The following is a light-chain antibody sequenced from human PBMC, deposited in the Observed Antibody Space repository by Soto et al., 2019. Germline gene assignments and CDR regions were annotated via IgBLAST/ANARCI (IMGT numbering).Light chain of an antibody. CDR2: FDR. J-gene: IGLJ2*01. V-gene: IGLV3-21*04. CDR1: NIGSNS. CDR3: QVWDSSSGHLV. Sequence: SSELTQLPSVSVAPGETARITCGGNNIGSNSVHWYQQKPGQAPVLVMYFDRDRPSGIPERFSGSNSGNTATLTISRVEAGDEADYYCQVWDSSSGHLVSGGGTKLTVL.